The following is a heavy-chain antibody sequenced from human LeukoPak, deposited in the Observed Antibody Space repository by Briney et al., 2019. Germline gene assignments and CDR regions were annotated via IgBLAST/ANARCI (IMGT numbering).Heavy chain of an antibody. J-gene: IGHJ4*02. D-gene: IGHD3-3*01. CDR3: ASVLWSGYYHGFDY. CDR2: INPNSGGT. CDR1: GYTFTGYY. V-gene: IGHV1-2*02. Sequence: GASVTVSCKASGYTFTGYYMHWVRQAPGQGLEWMGWINPNSGGTNYAQKFQGRVTMTRDTSISTAYMELSRLRSDDTAVYYCASVLWSGYYHGFDYWGQGALVTVSS.